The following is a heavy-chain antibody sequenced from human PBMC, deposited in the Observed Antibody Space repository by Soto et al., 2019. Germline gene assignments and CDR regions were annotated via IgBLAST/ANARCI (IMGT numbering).Heavy chain of an antibody. Sequence: PGGSLRLSCAASGFTFSSYAMHWVRQAPGKGLEWVAVIWYDGSNKYYADSVKGRFTISRDNSKNTLYLQMNSLRAEDTAVYYCARSLRDIVVVVAATPSYYGMDVWGQGTTVTVSS. CDR2: IWYDGSNK. D-gene: IGHD2-15*01. CDR3: ARSLRDIVVVVAATPSYYGMDV. V-gene: IGHV3-33*08. CDR1: GFTFSSYA. J-gene: IGHJ6*02.